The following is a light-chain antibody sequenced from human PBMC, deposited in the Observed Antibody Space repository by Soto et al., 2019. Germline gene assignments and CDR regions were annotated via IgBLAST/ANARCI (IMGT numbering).Light chain of an antibody. J-gene: IGKJ1*01. CDR1: QRVSSN. Sequence: EVGMSQSPATVSVSPGERATPHCRASQRVSSNLAWYQQKLGQAPRLLIYGASTRATGIPARFSGSGSGTDFTLTISSLEPEDCAVYFCQQRYNWPWTFGQGTKVDI. CDR2: GAS. V-gene: IGKV3-15*01. CDR3: QQRYNWPWT.